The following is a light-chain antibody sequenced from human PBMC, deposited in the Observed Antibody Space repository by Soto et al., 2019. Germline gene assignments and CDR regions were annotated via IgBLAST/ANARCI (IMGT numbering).Light chain of an antibody. Sequence: EIVWTQSPGTLSLSPVERATLSCRASQSVSNNYLAWYQQKPGQAPRLLIYGASSRATGIPDRFSGSGSGTDFTLIISRLEPEDFAVYYCHQYGSSAWTFGQGTKVDIK. CDR1: QSVSNNY. CDR3: HQYGSSAWT. CDR2: GAS. J-gene: IGKJ1*01. V-gene: IGKV3-20*01.